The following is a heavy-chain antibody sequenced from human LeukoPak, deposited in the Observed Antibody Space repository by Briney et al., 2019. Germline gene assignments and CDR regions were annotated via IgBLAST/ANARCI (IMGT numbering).Heavy chain of an antibody. D-gene: IGHD3-3*01. J-gene: IGHJ4*02. Sequence: GESLRLSCTASGFTFGDYAMSWVRQAPGKGLGWVGFIRSKAYGGTTEYAASVKGRFTISRDDSKSIAYLQMNSLKTEDTAVYYCTRTYPNQIFGVVILSLLFDYWGQGTLVTVSS. CDR2: IRSKAYGGTT. CDR1: GFTFGDYA. V-gene: IGHV3-49*04. CDR3: TRTYPNQIFGVVILSLLFDY.